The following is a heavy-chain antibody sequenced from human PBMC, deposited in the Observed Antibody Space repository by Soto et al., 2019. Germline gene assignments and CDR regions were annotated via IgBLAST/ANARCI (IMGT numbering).Heavy chain of an antibody. J-gene: IGHJ6*04. Sequence: EVQLLESGGGLVQPGGSLRLSCAASGFTFSSYAMSWVRQAPGKGLEWVSAISGSGGSTYYADSVKGRFTISRDNSKNTLYLKMNSLRAEDTAVYYCAKVGYDVWSGDYTSGMDFWGKGTTVTVSS. CDR3: AKVGYDVWSGDYTSGMDF. V-gene: IGHV3-23*01. CDR2: ISGSGGST. D-gene: IGHD3-3*01. CDR1: GFTFSSYA.